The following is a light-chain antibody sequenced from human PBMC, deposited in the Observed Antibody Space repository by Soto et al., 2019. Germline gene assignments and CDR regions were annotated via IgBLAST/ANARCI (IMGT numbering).Light chain of an antibody. V-gene: IGKV1-6*01. J-gene: IGKJ1*01. Sequence: AIEMTQSPSSLSASVGDTVTITCRASQGIGEDLAWFQQRPGKAPKLLISGASGLQNGVPSRFSGSGSGTDFTLTISGLQPEDFATYFCLQDFNYPWTFGQGTKVEI. CDR2: GAS. CDR3: LQDFNYPWT. CDR1: QGIGED.